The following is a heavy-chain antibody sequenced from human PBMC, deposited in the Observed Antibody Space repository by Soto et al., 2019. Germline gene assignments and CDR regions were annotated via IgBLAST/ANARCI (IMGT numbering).Heavy chain of an antibody. Sequence: PSETLSLTCTVSGGSISSGGYYWSWIRQHPGKGLEWIGYIYYSGSTYYNPSLKSRVTISVDTSKNQFSLKLSSVTAADTAVYYCARSTTIFGVVTHVFDPWGQGTLVTVSS. CDR2: IYYSGST. CDR3: ARSTTIFGVVTHVFDP. D-gene: IGHD3-3*01. V-gene: IGHV4-31*03. J-gene: IGHJ5*02. CDR1: GGSISSGGYY.